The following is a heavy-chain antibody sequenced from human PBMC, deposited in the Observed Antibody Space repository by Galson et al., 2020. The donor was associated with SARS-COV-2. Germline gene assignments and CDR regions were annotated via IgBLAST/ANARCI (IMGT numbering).Heavy chain of an antibody. CDR2: ISGSGGST. J-gene: IGHJ6*02. V-gene: IGHV3-23*01. CDR1: GFTFSSYA. Sequence: GGSLRLSCAASGFTFSSYAMSWVRQAPGKGLEWVSAISGSGGSTYYADSVKGRFTISRDNSKNTLYLQMNSLRAEDKAVYYCAKPLLVYGDDGDYYYYGMDVWGQGTTVTVSS. CDR3: AKPLLVYGDDGDYYYYGMDV. D-gene: IGHD4-17*01.